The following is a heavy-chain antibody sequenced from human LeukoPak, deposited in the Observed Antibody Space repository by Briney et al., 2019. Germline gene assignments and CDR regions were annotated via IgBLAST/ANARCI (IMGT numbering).Heavy chain of an antibody. CDR3: ARAATESQLVLVNWFDP. D-gene: IGHD6-13*01. Sequence: GASVKVSCKASGYTFTGYYMHWVRQAPGQGLEWMGWIKTNSGGTNYAQKFQGRVTMTRDTSISTAYMELSRLRSDDTAVYYCARAATESQLVLVNWFDPWGQGTLVTVSS. J-gene: IGHJ5*02. CDR1: GYTFTGYY. V-gene: IGHV1-2*02. CDR2: IKTNSGGT.